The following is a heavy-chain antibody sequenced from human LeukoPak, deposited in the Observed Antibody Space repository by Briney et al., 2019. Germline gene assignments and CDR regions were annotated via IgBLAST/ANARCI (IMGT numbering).Heavy chain of an antibody. V-gene: IGHV3-33*01. Sequence: GRSLRLSCAASGFTFSSYGMHWVRQAPGKGLEWVAVIWYDGSNKYYADSVKGRFTISRDNSKNTLYLQMNSLRAEDTAVYYCARDLTKYNWNYGGFCYWGQGALVTVSS. CDR1: GFTFSSYG. J-gene: IGHJ4*02. D-gene: IGHD1-7*01. CDR3: ARDLTKYNWNYGGFCY. CDR2: IWYDGSNK.